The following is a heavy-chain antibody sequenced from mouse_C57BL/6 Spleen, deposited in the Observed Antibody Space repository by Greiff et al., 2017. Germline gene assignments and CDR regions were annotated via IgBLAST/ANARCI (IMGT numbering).Heavy chain of an antibody. CDR3: APICSLYFDY. Sequence: VQLQQSGPELVKPGASVKISCKASGYAFSSSWMNWVKQRPGKGLEWIGRIYPGDGDTNYNGKFKGKATLTADKSSSTAYMQLSSLTSEDSAVYFCAPICSLYFDYWGQGTTLTVAS. J-gene: IGHJ2*01. D-gene: IGHD1-3*01. CDR1: GYAFSSSW. CDR2: IYPGDGDT. V-gene: IGHV1-82*01.